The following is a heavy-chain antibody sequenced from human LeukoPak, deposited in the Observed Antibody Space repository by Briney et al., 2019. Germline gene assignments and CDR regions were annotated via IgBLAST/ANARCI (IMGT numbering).Heavy chain of an antibody. D-gene: IGHD2/OR15-2a*01. J-gene: IGHJ4*02. Sequence: GGSLRLSCAASGLTFSDHYMDWVRQAPGKGLEWVGRTRNKANSYTTEYAASVKGRFTISRDDSKNSLYLQMNSLKTEDTAVYYCTTFYHEYSPYWGRGTLVTVSS. V-gene: IGHV3-72*01. CDR2: TRNKANSYTT. CDR3: TTFYHEYSPY. CDR1: GLTFSDHY.